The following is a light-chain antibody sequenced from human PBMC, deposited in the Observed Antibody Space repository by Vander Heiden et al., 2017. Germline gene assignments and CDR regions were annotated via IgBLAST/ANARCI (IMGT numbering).Light chain of an antibody. V-gene: IGLV2-11*01. CDR2: EVR. J-gene: IGLJ3*02. CDR1: SSDVGGYNY. CDR3: CSDAGSLWV. Sequence: QSALTQPRSVSGSPGQSVTISCTGTSSDVGGYNYVSWYQQHPVNALILMIYEVRKRPSGVPVRFSASKSGNTATRTISGLQAEDEDDYYCCSDAGSLWVFGGGTKLTVL.